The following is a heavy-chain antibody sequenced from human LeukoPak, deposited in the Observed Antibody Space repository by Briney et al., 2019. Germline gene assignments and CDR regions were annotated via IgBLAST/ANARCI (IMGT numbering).Heavy chain of an antibody. CDR1: GGSISSGSYG. D-gene: IGHD1-14*01. CDR3: ARGTGNAFDI. V-gene: IGHV4-61*02. J-gene: IGHJ3*02. Sequence: SETLSLTCTVSGGSISSGSYGWSWIRQPAGKGLDWIGRVYTSGSTNYKPSLKSRVTISVDTSKNQFSLKLSSVTAADTAVYYCARGTGNAFDIWGQGTMVTVS. CDR2: VYTSGST.